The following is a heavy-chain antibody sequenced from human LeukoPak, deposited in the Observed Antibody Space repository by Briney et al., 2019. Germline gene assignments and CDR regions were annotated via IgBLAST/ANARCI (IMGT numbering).Heavy chain of an antibody. CDR3: ATSGGGYYGSGSYYYMDV. V-gene: IGHV4-59*01. J-gene: IGHJ6*03. CDR1: GGSISGYY. CDR2: IYYSGST. D-gene: IGHD3-10*01. Sequence: SETLSLTCTVSGGSISGYYWSWIRQPPGKGLEWIGYIYYSGSTNYNPSLKSRVTISVDTSKNQFSLKLTSVTSADTAVYYCATSGGGYYGSGSYYYMDVWGKGTTVTVSS.